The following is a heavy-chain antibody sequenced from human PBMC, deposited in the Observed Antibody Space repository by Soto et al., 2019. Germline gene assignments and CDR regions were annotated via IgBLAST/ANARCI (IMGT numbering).Heavy chain of an antibody. Sequence: ASVKVSCKASGYTFTSYDINWVRQATGQGLEWMGWMNPNSGNTGYAQKFQGRVTMTRNTSISTAYMELSSLRSEDTAVYYCASSGSYSAEYFQHWGQGTLVTVSS. CDR3: ASSGSYSAEYFQH. CDR2: MNPNSGNT. V-gene: IGHV1-8*01. J-gene: IGHJ1*01. D-gene: IGHD1-26*01. CDR1: GYTFTSYD.